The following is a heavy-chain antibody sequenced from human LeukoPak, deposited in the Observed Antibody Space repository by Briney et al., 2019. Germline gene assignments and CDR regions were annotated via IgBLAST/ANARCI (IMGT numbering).Heavy chain of an antibody. CDR2: IVVGSGNT. D-gene: IGHD3-3*01. CDR3: AACYDFWSGYYGFGRNYFDY. V-gene: IGHV1-58*01. Sequence: ASVKVSCKASGFTFTSSAVQWVRQARGQRLEWIGWIVVGSGNTNYAQKLQERVTITRDMSTSTAYMELSSLRSEDTAVYYCAACYDFWSGYYGFGRNYFDYWGQGTLVTVSS. J-gene: IGHJ4*02. CDR1: GFTFTSSA.